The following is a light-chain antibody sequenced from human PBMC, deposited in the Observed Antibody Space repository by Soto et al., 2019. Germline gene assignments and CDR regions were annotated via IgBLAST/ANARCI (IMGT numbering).Light chain of an antibody. J-gene: IGLJ1*01. Sequence: QYVLTQPPAVCAALGQKVTISCSGSSSNIGGNSVSWYQQLPGTAPKLLIYDDNKRPSGIPDRFSGSKSGTPATLGITGFQTGDEADYYCGSWDSSLSAYVFGTGTKVTVL. V-gene: IGLV1-51*01. CDR3: GSWDSSLSAYV. CDR1: SSNIGGNS. CDR2: DDN.